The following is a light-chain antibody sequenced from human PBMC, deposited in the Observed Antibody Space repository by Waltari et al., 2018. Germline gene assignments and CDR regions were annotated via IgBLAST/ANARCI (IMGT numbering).Light chain of an antibody. V-gene: IGLV1-40*01. CDR1: SSNIGARYD. J-gene: IGLJ3*02. Sequence: QSVLTQPPSVSGAPGQRVPIPCTGSSSNIGARYDVHWYQRLPEPAPKLLIYGTDNRPSGVPDRFSGSKSATSASLAITGLQAEDEADYYCQSYDFSLSGSMVFGGGTKLTVL. CDR2: GTD. CDR3: QSYDFSLSGSMV.